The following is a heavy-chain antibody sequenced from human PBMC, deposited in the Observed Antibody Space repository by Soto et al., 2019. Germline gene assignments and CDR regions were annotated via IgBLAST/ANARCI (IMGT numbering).Heavy chain of an antibody. CDR2: IYHSGST. V-gene: IGHV4-4*02. Sequence: SETLSLTCTVSGGSISSSNWWSWVRQPPGKGLEWIGEIYHSGSTNYNPSLKSRVTISVDKSKNQFSLKLSSVTAADTAVYYCARGQDILTGYPNYYYYGMDVWGQGTTVTVSS. J-gene: IGHJ6*02. CDR3: ARGQDILTGYPNYYYYGMDV. D-gene: IGHD3-9*01. CDR1: GGSISSSNW.